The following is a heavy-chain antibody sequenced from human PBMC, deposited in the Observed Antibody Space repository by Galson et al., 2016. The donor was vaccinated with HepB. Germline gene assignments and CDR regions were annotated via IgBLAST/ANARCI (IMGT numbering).Heavy chain of an antibody. CDR1: GFTVNNNQ. CDR3: TRDREGADAATSLGLGFYYYYYMDV. V-gene: IGHV3-53*01. Sequence: SLRLSCAASGFTVNNNQMAWVRQAPGKGLEWVSAIKSGGSTYYADSVKGRFTISRDNWKNRLYLQMNSLRADDTAVYYCTRDREGADAATSLGLGFYYYYYMDVWGMGTTVTVSS. CDR2: IKSGGST. J-gene: IGHJ6*03. D-gene: IGHD3-16*01.